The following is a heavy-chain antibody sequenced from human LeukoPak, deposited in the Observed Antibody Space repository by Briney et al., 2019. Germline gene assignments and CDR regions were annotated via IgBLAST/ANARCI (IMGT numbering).Heavy chain of an antibody. Sequence: SVKVSCKASGGTFSSYAISWVRQAPGQGLEWMGGFIPIFGTANYAQKFQGRVTITTDESTSTAYMELSSLRSEDTAVYYCAMGYYDSSGYYPTYYYYMDVWGKGTTVTVSS. D-gene: IGHD3-22*01. V-gene: IGHV1-69*05. J-gene: IGHJ6*03. CDR2: FIPIFGTA. CDR1: GGTFSSYA. CDR3: AMGYYDSSGYYPTYYYYMDV.